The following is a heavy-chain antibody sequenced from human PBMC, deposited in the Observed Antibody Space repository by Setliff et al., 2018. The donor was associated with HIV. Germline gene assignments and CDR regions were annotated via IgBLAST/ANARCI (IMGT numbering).Heavy chain of an antibody. V-gene: IGHV4-4*09. D-gene: IGHD1-26*01. CDR2: IYTSGST. J-gene: IGHJ6*02. Sequence: SETLSLTCNVSADSMTGYYWSWIRQPPGKGLEWIGYIYTSGSTSYNPSLRSRVTISLDTSKNRFSLKLNSVTAADTAVYYCARRSIVGVARGFYYYNLDVWGQGTTVTVSS. CDR1: ADSMTGYY. CDR3: ARRSIVGVARGFYYYNLDV.